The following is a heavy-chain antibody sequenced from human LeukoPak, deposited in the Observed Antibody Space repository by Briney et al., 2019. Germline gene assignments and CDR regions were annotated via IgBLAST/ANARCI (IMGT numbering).Heavy chain of an antibody. J-gene: IGHJ4*02. CDR1: GGTFSSYA. CDR3: ARAALGYCSGGSGYPAG. V-gene: IGHV1-69*06. D-gene: IGHD2-15*01. CDR2: IIPIFGTA. Sequence: GASVKVPCKASGGTFSSYAISWVRQAPGQGLEWMGGIIPIFGTANYAQKFQGRVTITADKSTSTAYMELSSLRSEDTAVYYCARAALGYCSGGSGYPAGGGQGTLVTVSS.